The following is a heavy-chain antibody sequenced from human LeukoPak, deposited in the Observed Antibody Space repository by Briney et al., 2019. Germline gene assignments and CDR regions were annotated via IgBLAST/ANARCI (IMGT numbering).Heavy chain of an antibody. CDR1: GFTFSSYW. CDR3: ARGYYINPNWFDP. D-gene: IGHD4-11*01. J-gene: IGHJ5*02. CDR2: IKLDGSEK. V-gene: IGHV3-7*01. Sequence: GGSLRLSCAASGFTFSSYWMSWLRQVPGKGLEWVANIKLDGSEKYYEDSVKDRFTISRDDAKNSLYLQMNSLRAEDTAVYYCARGYYINPNWFDPWGQGTLVTVSS.